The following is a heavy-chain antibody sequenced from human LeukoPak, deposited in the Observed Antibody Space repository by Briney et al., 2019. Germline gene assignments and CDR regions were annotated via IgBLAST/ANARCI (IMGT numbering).Heavy chain of an antibody. CDR2: IHYRGTT. D-gene: IGHD2-21*01. CDR1: GASIKSYC. Sequence: SETLSLTCNVSGASIKSYCWNWIRQSPGKGLEWLGSIHYRGTTNYNPSLKSRVTLSLDTSKSQFALKMTSVIAADAAVYYCARDEHGDFQGFDYWGQGTRATVSS. V-gene: IGHV4-59*13. CDR3: ARDEHGDFQGFDY. J-gene: IGHJ4*02.